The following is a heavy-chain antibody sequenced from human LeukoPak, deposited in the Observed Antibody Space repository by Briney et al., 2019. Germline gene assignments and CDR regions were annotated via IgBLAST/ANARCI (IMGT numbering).Heavy chain of an antibody. J-gene: IGHJ4*02. CDR1: GFTVSSNY. CDR2: IYSGGTT. Sequence: GGSLRLSCAASGFTVSSNYMSGVRQPPGKGLEWVSVIYSGGTTFYPDSVKGRFTISRDNSKNTLYLQMNSLRADDTAVYYCAKLKGWYGEGYFDYWGQGTVVTVSS. D-gene: IGHD3-10*01. CDR3: AKLKGWYGEGYFDY. V-gene: IGHV3-53*01.